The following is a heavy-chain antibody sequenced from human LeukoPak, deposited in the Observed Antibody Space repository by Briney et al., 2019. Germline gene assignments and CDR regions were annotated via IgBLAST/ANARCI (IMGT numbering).Heavy chain of an antibody. Sequence: GGSLRLSCAASGFTFTWSPMTWVRQAPGKALEWISYIGAACSAIYYADSVKGRFTISRDNGMDSLYLQMNSLRADDTAVYYCATSLTALDYWGQGTLVTVSS. CDR2: IGAACSAI. CDR3: ATSLTALDY. J-gene: IGHJ4*02. D-gene: IGHD1-20*01. V-gene: IGHV3-48*04. CDR1: GFTFTWSP.